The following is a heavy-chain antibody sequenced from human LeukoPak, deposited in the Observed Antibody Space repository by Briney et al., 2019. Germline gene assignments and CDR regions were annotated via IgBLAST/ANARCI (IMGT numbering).Heavy chain of an antibody. D-gene: IGHD4-17*01. CDR2: LRYDGTDK. Sequence: GGSLRLSCVASGFILSIYGMHWVRQAPGRGLEWVAFLRYDGTDKYYADSVKGRFTISRDDSKNILYLQMNSLRAEDTAIYYCAKDSAHDYGVDGDSVPGTFDIWGQGTVVTISS. CDR3: AKDSAHDYGVDGDSVPGTFDI. CDR1: GFILSIYG. V-gene: IGHV3-30*02. J-gene: IGHJ3*02.